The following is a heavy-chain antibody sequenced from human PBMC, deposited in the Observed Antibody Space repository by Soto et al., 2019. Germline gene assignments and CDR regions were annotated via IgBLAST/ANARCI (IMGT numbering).Heavy chain of an antibody. CDR3: GREGAWGETAVVDS. Sequence: QVQLVESGGGVVQPGKSLRLSCAASGFTFSTYGMHWVRQAPGKGLEWVAVIWYDGSKKYHGDSVKGRFTISRDNSKNTLYLQINNLRPEDTAVYYCGREGAWGETAVVDSWGQGTLVTVSS. V-gene: IGHV3-33*01. CDR2: IWYDGSKK. CDR1: GFTFSTYG. J-gene: IGHJ4*02. D-gene: IGHD5-18*01.